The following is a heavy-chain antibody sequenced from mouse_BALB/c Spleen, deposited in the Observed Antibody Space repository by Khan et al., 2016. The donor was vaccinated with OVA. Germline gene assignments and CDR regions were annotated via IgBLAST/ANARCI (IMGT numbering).Heavy chain of an antibody. J-gene: IGHJ4*01. CDR2: IWGDGST. D-gene: IGHD2-10*01. Sequence: QVQLKESGPGLVAPSQSLSITCTVSGFSLTGYGVNWVRQPPGKGLAWLGMIWGDGSTDYNSVLKSRLSISKDNSKSQVFLKMNSLQTDDTARYYGARAYYGNYREAMDYWGQGTSVTVSS. CDR3: ARAYYGNYREAMDY. V-gene: IGHV2-6-7*01. CDR1: GFSLTGYG.